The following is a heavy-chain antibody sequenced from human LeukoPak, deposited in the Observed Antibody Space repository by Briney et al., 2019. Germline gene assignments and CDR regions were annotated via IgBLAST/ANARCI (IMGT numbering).Heavy chain of an antibody. Sequence: SETLSLTCAVYGGSFSGYHLTWIRQSPGKGLEWIGDINPSGSTYYNPSLKSGLTISVDTSKNQFSLKLRSVTAADTAVYYCARGRHDITMIVVVMTSVSYYLDVWGKGTTVTVS. J-gene: IGHJ6*03. CDR1: GGSFSGYH. V-gene: IGHV4-34*01. CDR3: ARGRHDITMIVVVMTSVSYYLDV. CDR2: INPSGST. D-gene: IGHD3-22*01.